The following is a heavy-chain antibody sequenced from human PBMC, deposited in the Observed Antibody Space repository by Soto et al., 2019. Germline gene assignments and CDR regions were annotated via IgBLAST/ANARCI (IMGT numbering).Heavy chain of an antibody. J-gene: IGHJ4*02. Sequence: SETLSLTGAVSAVTISTYYWSCIQQPPGKGLEWIGYNYHSGTTNYNPSLKSRVTISVDTSKNQFSLRLTSVTAADTAIYYCVREAYIGYGHAIDHWGQGTLVTVSS. CDR1: AVTISTYY. CDR2: NYHSGTT. D-gene: IGHD5-12*01. V-gene: IGHV4-59*01. CDR3: VREAYIGYGHAIDH.